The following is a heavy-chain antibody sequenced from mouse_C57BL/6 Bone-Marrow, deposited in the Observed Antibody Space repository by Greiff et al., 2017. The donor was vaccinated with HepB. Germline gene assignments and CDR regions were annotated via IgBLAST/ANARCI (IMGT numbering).Heavy chain of an antibody. CDR1: GYAFSSYW. D-gene: IGHD2-5*01. CDR3: ARKSNYWYFDV. J-gene: IGHJ1*03. CDR2: IYPGDGDT. Sequence: VQLVESGAELVKPGASVKISCKASGYAFSSYWMNRVKQRPGKGLEWIGQIYPGDGDTNYNGKFKGKATLTADKSSSTAYMQLSSLTSEDSAVYFCARKSNYWYFDVWGTGTTVTVSS. V-gene: IGHV1-80*01.